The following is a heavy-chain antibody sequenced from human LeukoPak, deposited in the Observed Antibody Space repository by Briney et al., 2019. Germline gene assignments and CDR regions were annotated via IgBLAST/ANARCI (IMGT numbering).Heavy chain of an antibody. J-gene: IGHJ6*03. D-gene: IGHD5-18*01. CDR1: GGTFSSYA. Sequence: SVKVSCKASGGTFSSYAISWVRQAPGQGLEWMGGIIPIFGTANYAQKFQGRVTITTDESASTAYMELSSLRSEDTAVYYCARGGYSYGSYYMDVWGKGTTVTVSS. CDR3: ARGGYSYGSYYMDV. CDR2: IIPIFGTA. V-gene: IGHV1-69*05.